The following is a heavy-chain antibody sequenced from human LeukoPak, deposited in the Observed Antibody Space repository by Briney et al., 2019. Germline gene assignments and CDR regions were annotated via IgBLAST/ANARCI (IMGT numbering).Heavy chain of an antibody. V-gene: IGHV3-74*01. CDR2: INSDGSST. D-gene: IGHD5-18*01. CDR1: GFTFSSYW. J-gene: IGHJ4*02. Sequence: GGSLRLSCAASGFTFSSYWMHWVRQAPGKGLVWVSRINSDGSSTTYADSVKGRFTISRDNAKNTLYLQMSSLRAEDTAVYYCARVSTIRGYNYALSYWGQGTLVTVSS. CDR3: ARVSTIRGYNYALSY.